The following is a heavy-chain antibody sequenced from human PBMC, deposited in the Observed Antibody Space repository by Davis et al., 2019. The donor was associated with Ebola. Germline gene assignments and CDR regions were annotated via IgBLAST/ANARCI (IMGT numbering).Heavy chain of an antibody. V-gene: IGHV4-59*01. CDR3: ARGHYGDSFDY. J-gene: IGHJ4*02. Sequence: SETLSLTCTVPGGSISSYYWSWIRQPPGKGLEWIGYIYYSGSTNYNPSLKSRVTISVDTSKNQFSLKLSSVTAADTAVYYCARGHYGDSFDYWGQGTLVTVSS. D-gene: IGHD4-17*01. CDR1: GGSISSYY. CDR2: IYYSGST.